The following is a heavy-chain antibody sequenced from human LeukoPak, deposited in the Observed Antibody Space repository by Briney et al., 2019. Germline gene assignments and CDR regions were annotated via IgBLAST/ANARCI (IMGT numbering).Heavy chain of an antibody. D-gene: IGHD5-24*01. J-gene: IGHJ4*02. CDR1: GFTFTSSA. V-gene: IGHV1-58*01. CDR2: IVVGSGNT. Sequence: ASVKVSCKASGFTFTSSAVQWVRQARGQRLEWIGWIVVGSGNTNYAQKFQERVTITRDMSTSTAYVELSSLRSEDTAVYYCAADRLYGDGYNLLDYWGQGTLVTVSS. CDR3: AADRLYGDGYNLLDY.